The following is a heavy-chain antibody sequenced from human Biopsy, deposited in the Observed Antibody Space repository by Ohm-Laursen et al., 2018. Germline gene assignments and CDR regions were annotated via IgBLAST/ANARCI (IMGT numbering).Heavy chain of an antibody. Sequence: SVKVSCKASGYTFTSYAINWVRQAPGQGLEWLGGNIPILGTGNYAQKFQDRVTVAADTSTSTATMELRSLRSDDTAVYYCATKLTGYFHHWGQGTLVTVSS. CDR3: ATKLTGYFHH. CDR2: NIPILGTG. J-gene: IGHJ1*01. CDR1: GYTFTSYA. V-gene: IGHV1-69*06. D-gene: IGHD3-9*01.